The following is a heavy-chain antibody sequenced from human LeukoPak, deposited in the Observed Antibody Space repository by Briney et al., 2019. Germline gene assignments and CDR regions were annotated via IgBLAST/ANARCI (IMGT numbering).Heavy chain of an antibody. D-gene: IGHD4/OR15-4a*01. J-gene: IGHJ6*02. CDR2: IYYTGTT. CDR3: AREDPQTKVPEGMDV. V-gene: IGHV4-59*01. CDR1: GGSISHYY. Sequence: YPSETLSLTCTVSGGSISHYYWSWIRQPPGKGPEWIGYIYYTGTTNYNPSLKSRVTISVDTPKNQFSLKLNSVTAADTAVYYCAREDPQTKVPEGMDVWGQGTTVTVPS.